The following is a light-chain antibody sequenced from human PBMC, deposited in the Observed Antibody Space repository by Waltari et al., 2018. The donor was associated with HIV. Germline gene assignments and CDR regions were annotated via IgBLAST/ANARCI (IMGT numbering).Light chain of an antibody. J-gene: IGKJ4*01. CDR3: QQYHSFPLT. Sequence: DIQMTQSPSTLSASVGDRVTITCRASQSISSWLAWYQQKPGKAPNLLIYKASTLDSGVPSRFSGSGSGTEFTLTISSLQPDDFATYYCQQYHSFPLTFGGGTKVEIK. CDR1: QSISSW. CDR2: KAS. V-gene: IGKV1-5*03.